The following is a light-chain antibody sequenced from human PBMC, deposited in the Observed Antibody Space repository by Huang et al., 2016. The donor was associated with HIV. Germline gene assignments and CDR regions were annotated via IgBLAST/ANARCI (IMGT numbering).Light chain of an antibody. CDR2: AAS. J-gene: IGKJ4*01. V-gene: IGKV1-12*01. Sequence: DIQMTQSPSSVSASVGDRVTITCRASQDIGYWLAWYQQKPGLAPKLLIYAASSLQSGVPERFSGSGSGTDFTLTISRLQPEDFATYFCQQANTFPLTFAGGTKVEIK. CDR1: QDIGYW. CDR3: QQANTFPLT.